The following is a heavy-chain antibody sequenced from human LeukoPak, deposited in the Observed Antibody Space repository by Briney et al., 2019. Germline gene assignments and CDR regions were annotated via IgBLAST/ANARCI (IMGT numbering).Heavy chain of an antibody. J-gene: IGHJ4*02. CDR3: ARTGSTGGY. CDR2: IHYSGST. CDR1: GGSVSGGNYY. D-gene: IGHD1-1*01. V-gene: IGHV4-61*01. Sequence: SETLSLTCTVSGGSVSGGNYYCSWIRQSPGKGLEWIGYIHYSGSTVYNPSLKSRVTMSIDTSKNQFSLNLSSVAAADTAVYYCARTGSTGGYWGQGTLVTVSS.